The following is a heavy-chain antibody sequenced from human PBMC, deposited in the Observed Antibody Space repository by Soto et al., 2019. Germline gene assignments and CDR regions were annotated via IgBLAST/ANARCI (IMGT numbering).Heavy chain of an antibody. Sequence: QVQLVQSGAEGKKPGASVKVSCKASGYTFTSYAMHWVRQAPGQRLEWMGWINAGNGNTKYSQKFQGRVTITRDTSASTAYMELSSLRSEDTAVYYCARGGVEVQYYYYGMDVWGQGTTVTVSS. CDR2: INAGNGNT. V-gene: IGHV1-3*01. CDR3: ARGGVEVQYYYYGMDV. CDR1: GYTFTSYA. D-gene: IGHD2-15*01. J-gene: IGHJ6*02.